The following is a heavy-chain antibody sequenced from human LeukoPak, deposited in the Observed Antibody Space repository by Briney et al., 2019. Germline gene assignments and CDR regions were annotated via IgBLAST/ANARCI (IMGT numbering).Heavy chain of an antibody. V-gene: IGHV4-34*01. Sequence: SETLSLTCAVYGGSFSGYYWSWIRQPPGQGLEWIGEINHSGSTNYNPSLKSRVTISVDTSKNQFSLKLSSVTATDTAVYYCARIRRPISLYGMDVWGQGTTVTVSS. CDR3: ARIRRPISLYGMDV. CDR2: INHSGST. J-gene: IGHJ6*02. CDR1: GGSFSGYY.